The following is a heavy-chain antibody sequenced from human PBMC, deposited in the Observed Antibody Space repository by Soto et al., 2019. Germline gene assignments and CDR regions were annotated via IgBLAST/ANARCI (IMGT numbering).Heavy chain of an antibody. CDR1: GGTFSSYT. J-gene: IGHJ4*02. V-gene: IGHV1-69*02. CDR3: ASSGSYYTRVQEW. Sequence: QVQLVQSGAEVKKPGSSVKVSCKASGGTFSSYTISWVRQAPGQGLEWMGRIIPILGIANYAQKFQGRVTITADKSTSTAYMELSSLRSEDTAVYYCASSGSYYTRVQEWWGQGTLVTVSS. CDR2: IIPILGIA. D-gene: IGHD3-10*01.